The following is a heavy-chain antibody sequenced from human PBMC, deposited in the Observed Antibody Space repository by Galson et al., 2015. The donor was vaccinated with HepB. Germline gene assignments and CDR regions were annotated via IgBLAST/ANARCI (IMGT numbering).Heavy chain of an antibody. Sequence: SLRLSCAASGFTFSSYWMTWVRQAPGKGLEWVANINQDGSEKYYVDSVKGRFTISRDSAKNSLYLQMNNLRAEDTAVYYCARKRGFSYAGLDCWGQGTPVTVSS. D-gene: IGHD5-18*01. CDR1: GFTFSSYW. CDR2: INQDGSEK. J-gene: IGHJ4*02. V-gene: IGHV3-7*01. CDR3: ARKRGFSYAGLDC.